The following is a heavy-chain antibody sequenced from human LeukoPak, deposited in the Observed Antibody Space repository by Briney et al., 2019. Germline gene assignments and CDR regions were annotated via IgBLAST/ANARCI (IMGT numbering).Heavy chain of an antibody. CDR3: ASNDPPMTIFGVVPHRAFDY. CDR1: GGSITTYY. D-gene: IGHD3-3*01. CDR2: IHSSGST. Sequence: PSETLSLTCTVSGGSITTYYWSWIRQPPGKGLEWIGYIHSSGSTNYNPPLKSRVTISADTSENQFSLKLSSVTAADTAVYYCASNDPPMTIFGVVPHRAFDYWGQGTLVTVSS. J-gene: IGHJ4*02. V-gene: IGHV4-59*08.